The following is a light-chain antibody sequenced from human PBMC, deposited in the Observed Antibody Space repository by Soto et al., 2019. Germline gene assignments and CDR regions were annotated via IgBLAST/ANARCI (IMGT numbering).Light chain of an antibody. CDR3: KQYGSSSIT. Sequence: IVLTQSPGTLSLSPGERATLSCRASQSVSSSYLAWYQQKPGQAPRLLIYGAYSRATGIQDRFSGSGSGTDFTLTISRLEPEDFAVYYCKQYGSSSITFGQGTRLEIK. CDR2: GAY. CDR1: QSVSSSY. J-gene: IGKJ5*01. V-gene: IGKV3-20*01.